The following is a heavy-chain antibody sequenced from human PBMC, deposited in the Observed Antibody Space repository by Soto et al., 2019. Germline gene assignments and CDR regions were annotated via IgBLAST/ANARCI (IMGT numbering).Heavy chain of an antibody. CDR2: IGSDI. CDR1: GFIFSSFT. D-gene: IGHD2-15*01. Sequence: EVQLVESGGGLAQPGGSLRLSCAASGFIFSSFTMNWVRQAPGKGLERISSIGSDIYYADSVKGRLPTSRGMAKNSLYLQLNSLTAEDSAVYYCVRYWSFAFDTWSQGTLVTVSS. CDR3: VRYWSFAFDT. V-gene: IGHV3-48*01. J-gene: IGHJ4*02.